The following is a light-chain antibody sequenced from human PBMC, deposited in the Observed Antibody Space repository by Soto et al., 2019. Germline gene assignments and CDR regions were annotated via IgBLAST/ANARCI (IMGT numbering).Light chain of an antibody. CDR3: QQYNNWPVT. Sequence: EIVMTQSPATLSVSPGERATLSCRASQSVSSNFAWYQQKPGQAPRLLIYGASTRATGIPDTFSGSGSGTEFTLTISSLQSEDFAVYYCQQYNNWPVTFGGGTKVEIK. CDR2: GAS. J-gene: IGKJ4*01. V-gene: IGKV3-15*01. CDR1: QSVSSN.